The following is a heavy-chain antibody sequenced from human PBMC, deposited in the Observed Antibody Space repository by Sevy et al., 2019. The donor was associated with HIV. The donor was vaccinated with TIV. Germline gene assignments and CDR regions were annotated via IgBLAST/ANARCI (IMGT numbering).Heavy chain of an antibody. Sequence: GGSLRLSCAVSEFTLSGNAMIWVRQAPGKGLEWVSGISGTAGNTDYADSAKGRFTIFRDNSKSTLYLQMNSLRAEDTAVYYCARETSSGYTRSHYYYAMDVWGQGTTVTVSS. CDR2: ISGTAGNT. CDR3: ARETSSGYTRSHYYYAMDV. V-gene: IGHV3-23*01. J-gene: IGHJ6*02. D-gene: IGHD3-16*02. CDR1: EFTLSGNA.